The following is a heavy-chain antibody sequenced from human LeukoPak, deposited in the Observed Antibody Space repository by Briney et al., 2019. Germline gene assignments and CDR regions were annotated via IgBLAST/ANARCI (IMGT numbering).Heavy chain of an antibody. V-gene: IGHV3-30*04. CDR3: ARDLSTGYSSSSGYFDY. Sequence: GGSLRLSCAASGFTFSGYAMHWVRQAPGKGLEWVAVISYDGSNKYYADSVKGRFTISRDNSKNTLYLQMNSLRAEDTAVYYCARDLSTGYSSSSGYFDYWGQGTLVTVSS. CDR2: ISYDGSNK. J-gene: IGHJ4*02. CDR1: GFTFSGYA. D-gene: IGHD6-6*01.